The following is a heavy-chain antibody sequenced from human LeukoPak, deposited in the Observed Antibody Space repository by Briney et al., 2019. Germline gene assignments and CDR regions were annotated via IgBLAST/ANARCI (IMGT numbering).Heavy chain of an antibody. CDR3: ARSPPLSYSSGWHAHPFDY. CDR1: GDSVSSNSAA. J-gene: IGHJ4*02. V-gene: IGHV6-1*01. D-gene: IGHD6-19*01. CDR2: TYYRSKWHN. Sequence: SQTLSLTCAISGDSVSSNSAAWNWIRQSPSRGLEWLGRTYYRSKWHNDYAVSVKSRITINPDTSKNQFSLKLSSVTAADTAVYYCARSPPLSYSSGWHAHPFDYWGQGTLVTVSS.